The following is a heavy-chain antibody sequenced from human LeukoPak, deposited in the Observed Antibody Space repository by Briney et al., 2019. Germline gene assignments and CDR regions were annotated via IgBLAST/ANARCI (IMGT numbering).Heavy chain of an antibody. CDR2: IKQDESEK. D-gene: IGHD2/OR15-2a*01. V-gene: IGHV3-7*01. J-gene: IGHJ4*02. CDR1: GFTFYSFW. CDR3: ARVARGSTYYFPLDY. Sequence: GGSLRLSCAASGFTFYSFWMTWVRQAPGEGLEWVANIKQDESEKYYVESVKGRFTISRDNAKNSLYLQMNSLRADDTAVYYCARVARGSTYYFPLDYWGQGALVTVSS.